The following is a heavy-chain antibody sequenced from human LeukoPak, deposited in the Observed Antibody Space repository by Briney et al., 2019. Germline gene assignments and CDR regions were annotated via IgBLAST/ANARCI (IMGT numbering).Heavy chain of an antibody. V-gene: IGHV3-73*01. CDR2: VQTKPNSYAT. J-gene: IGHJ4*02. CDR1: GLTFSASD. Sequence: PGGSLTLSCVVSGLTFSASDMHWVRQASGKGLEWVGRVQTKPNSYATAYAASLKGRFTISRDDSINTAYLQMNSLRAEDTAVYYCTTYRSGHYWGPGTLVTVSS. CDR3: TTYRSGHY. D-gene: IGHD5-18*01.